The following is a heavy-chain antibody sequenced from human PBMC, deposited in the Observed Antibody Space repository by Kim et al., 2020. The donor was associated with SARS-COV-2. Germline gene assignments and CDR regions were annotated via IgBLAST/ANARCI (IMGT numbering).Heavy chain of an antibody. Sequence: KDNADTEKGRLHISRDNSKNTRYLQMNSVRAEETAVYYWARELSPHYGMDVWGQGTTVTVSS. CDR2: K. D-gene: IGHD3-16*02. CDR3: ARELSPHYGMDV. J-gene: IGHJ6*02. V-gene: IGHV3-30*01.